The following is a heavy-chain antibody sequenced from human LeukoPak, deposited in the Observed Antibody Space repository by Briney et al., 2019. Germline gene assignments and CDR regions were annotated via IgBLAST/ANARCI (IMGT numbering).Heavy chain of an antibody. J-gene: IGHJ4*02. V-gene: IGHV3-21*01. D-gene: IGHD3-9*01. CDR2: ISSGSTYL. Sequence: GGSLRLSCAASGFTFNSYSMNWVRQAPGKGLEWVSFISSGSTYLYYADSVKGRFTISRDNSASTLYLQLNSLRPEDTAVYYCATGRGLPGYQYFDYWGQGTLVAVSS. CDR3: ATGRGLPGYQYFDY. CDR1: GFTFNSYS.